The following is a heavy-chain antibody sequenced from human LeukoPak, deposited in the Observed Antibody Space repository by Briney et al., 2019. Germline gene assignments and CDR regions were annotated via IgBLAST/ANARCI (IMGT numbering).Heavy chain of an antibody. Sequence: PGGSLRLSCAASGFTFSSYWMTWVRQARGKGLEWVANIKQDGSDKHYVDSVKGRFTISRDNAKNSLYLQMNSLTAEDTAVYYCARDGYSSGSHDYCGQGTLLADSS. D-gene: IGHD3-10*01. CDR2: IKQDGSDK. V-gene: IGHV3-7*04. J-gene: IGHJ4*02. CDR1: GFTFSSYW. CDR3: ARDGYSSGSHDY.